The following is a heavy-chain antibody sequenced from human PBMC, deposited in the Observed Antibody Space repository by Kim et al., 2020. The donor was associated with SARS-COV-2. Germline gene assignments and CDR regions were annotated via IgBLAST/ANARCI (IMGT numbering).Heavy chain of an antibody. CDR3: ARGGWAVTSPYGF. D-gene: IGHD4-17*01. CDR2: INHSGST. J-gene: IGHJ4*02. CDR1: GGSFSGYY. V-gene: IGHV4-34*01. Sequence: SETLSLTCAVYGGSFSGYYWSWIRQPPGKGLEWIGEINHSGSTNYNPSLKSRVTISVDTSKNQFSLKLSSVTAADTAVYYCARGGWAVTSPYGFWGQGTLVTVSS.